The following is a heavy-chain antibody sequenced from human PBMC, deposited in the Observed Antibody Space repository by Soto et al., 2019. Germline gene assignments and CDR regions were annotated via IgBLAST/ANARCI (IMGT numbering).Heavy chain of an antibody. CDR3: ATMERLFDY. D-gene: IGHD3-3*01. Sequence: VAVISYDGSDKYYADSVKGRFTISRDNSKNTLYLQMNSLRAEDTAVYYCATMERLFDYWGQGTLVTVSS. V-gene: IGHV3-30*03. J-gene: IGHJ4*02. CDR2: ISYDGSDK.